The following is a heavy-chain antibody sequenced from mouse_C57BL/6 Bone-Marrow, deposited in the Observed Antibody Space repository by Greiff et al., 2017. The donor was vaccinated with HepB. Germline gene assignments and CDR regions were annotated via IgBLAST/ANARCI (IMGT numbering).Heavy chain of an antibody. Sequence: EVQLQQSGPVLVKPGASVKMSCKASGYTFTDYYMNWVKQSHGKSLEWIGVINPYNGGTSYNQKFKGKATLTVDKSSSTAYMELNSLTSEDSAVYYCARPYFITTVVNYWGQGTTLTVSS. J-gene: IGHJ2*01. V-gene: IGHV1-19*01. CDR3: ARPYFITTVVNY. CDR2: INPYNGGT. D-gene: IGHD1-1*01. CDR1: GYTFTDYY.